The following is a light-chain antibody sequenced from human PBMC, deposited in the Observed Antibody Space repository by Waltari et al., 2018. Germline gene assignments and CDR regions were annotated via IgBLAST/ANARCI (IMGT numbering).Light chain of an antibody. Sequence: QSVLTQPPSVSAAPGQNVSISCSGGTYNIGRNYVSWFQQVPGAAPRLLIYDNNKRPSRLLGRFSGSKSATSATLGITGLQTGDEADYYCATWDSSLSAVVFGGGSKLTVL. CDR2: DNN. CDR1: TYNIGRNY. CDR3: ATWDSSLSAVV. V-gene: IGLV1-51*01. J-gene: IGLJ2*01.